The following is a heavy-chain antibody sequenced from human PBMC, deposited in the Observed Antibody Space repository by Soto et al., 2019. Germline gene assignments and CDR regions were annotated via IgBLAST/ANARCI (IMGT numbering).Heavy chain of an antibody. CDR1: GGSFSGYY. CDR3: AREGYDDFWSGYQSYYYYMDV. V-gene: IGHV4-34*01. CDR2: INHSGST. J-gene: IGHJ6*03. D-gene: IGHD3-3*01. Sequence: QVQLQQWGAGLLKPSETLSLTCAVYGGSFSGYYWSWIRQPPGKGLEWIGEINHSGSTNYNPSLKSRVTISVDTSKNQFSLKLSSVTAADTAVYYCAREGYDDFWSGYQSYYYYMDVWGEGTTVTVSS.